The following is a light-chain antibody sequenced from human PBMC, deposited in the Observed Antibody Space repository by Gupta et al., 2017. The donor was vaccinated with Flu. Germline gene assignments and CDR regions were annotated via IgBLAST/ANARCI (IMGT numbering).Light chain of an antibody. Sequence: KVTNSCSGSSSNIGNNYVAWYHQLPGTAPNLLIYENNTRPSGIPERFSGSKFATSATLGITGLQTGDGADYYCCTWYSIPVAWVFGGGTKLTVL. CDR2: ENN. J-gene: IGLJ3*02. CDR1: SSNIGNNY. CDR3: CTWYSIPVAWV. V-gene: IGLV1-51*02.